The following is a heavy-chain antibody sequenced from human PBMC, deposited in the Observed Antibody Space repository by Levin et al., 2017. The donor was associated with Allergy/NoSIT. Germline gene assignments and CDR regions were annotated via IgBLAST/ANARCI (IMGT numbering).Heavy chain of an antibody. Sequence: GGSLRLSCAASGFSFSSYTMHWVRQAPGKGLEWVSSIRSAGTYIHYADSVKGRFTISRDNANNSVSLEMRSLRAEDTALYYCARGGGSQKGGLDVWGQGTTVTVSS. J-gene: IGHJ6*02. V-gene: IGHV3-21*01. CDR2: IRSAGTYI. CDR1: GFSFSSYT. CDR3: ARGGGSQKGGLDV. D-gene: IGHD3-10*01.